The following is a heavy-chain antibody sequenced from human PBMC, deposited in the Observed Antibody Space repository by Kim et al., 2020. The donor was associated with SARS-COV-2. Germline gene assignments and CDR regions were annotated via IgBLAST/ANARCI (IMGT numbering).Heavy chain of an antibody. D-gene: IGHD4-17*01. Sequence: GGSLRLSCAASGFTFGDYAMHWVRQAPGKGLEWVSGISWNSGSIGYADSVKGRFTISRDNAKNSLYLQMNSLRAEDTALYYCAKVRGDYAVGGEYWYFDLWGRGTLVTVSS. J-gene: IGHJ2*01. CDR2: ISWNSGSI. CDR3: AKVRGDYAVGGEYWYFDL. CDR1: GFTFGDYA. V-gene: IGHV3-9*01.